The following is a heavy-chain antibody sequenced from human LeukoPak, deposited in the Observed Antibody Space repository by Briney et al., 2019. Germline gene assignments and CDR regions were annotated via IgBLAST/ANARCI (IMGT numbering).Heavy chain of an antibody. D-gene: IGHD2/OR15-2a*01. CDR1: GFSLTATGMA. CDR2: LYWSDDK. V-gene: IGHV2-5*01. J-gene: IGHJ4*02. CDR3: AHFKQYYFDNSGFAY. Sequence: ESGPTLVNPTETLTLTCTFSGFSLTATGMAVGWIRQPPGKDLQWLAPLYWSDDKRYSPSLRTRLTITRDTSKDQVVLTMANMDPVDTATYYCAHFKQYYFDNSGFAYWGQGALVTVSS.